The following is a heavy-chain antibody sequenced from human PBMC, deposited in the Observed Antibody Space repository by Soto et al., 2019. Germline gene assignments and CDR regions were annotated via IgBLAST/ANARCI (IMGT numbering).Heavy chain of an antibody. D-gene: IGHD2-2*01. J-gene: IGHJ4*02. Sequence: GASVKVSCKASGYTFTSYGISWVRQAPGQGLEWMGWISAYNGNTNYAQKLQGRVTMTTDTSTSTAYMELRSLRSDDTAVYYCARDLYCISTSCLDYWGQGTLVTVSS. CDR3: ARDLYCISTSCLDY. V-gene: IGHV1-18*01. CDR2: ISAYNGNT. CDR1: GYTFTSYG.